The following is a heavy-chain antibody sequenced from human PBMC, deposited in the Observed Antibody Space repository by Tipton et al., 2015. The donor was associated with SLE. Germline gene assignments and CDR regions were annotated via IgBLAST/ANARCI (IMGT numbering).Heavy chain of an antibody. CDR1: GGSFSGYY. V-gene: IGHV4-34*01. CDR2: INHSGST. D-gene: IGHD5-12*01. Sequence: TLSLTCAVYGGSFSGYYWGWIRQPPGKGLEWIGEINHSGSTNYIPSLKSRVTISVDTSKNQFSLKLNSVTAADTAVYYCVRLWDSGYADNWFDPWGQGTLVTVSS. J-gene: IGHJ5*02. CDR3: VRLWDSGYADNWFDP.